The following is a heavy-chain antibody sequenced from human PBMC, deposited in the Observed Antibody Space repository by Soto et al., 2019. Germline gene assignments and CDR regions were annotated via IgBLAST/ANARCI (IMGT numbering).Heavy chain of an antibody. V-gene: IGHV1-8*01. CDR1: GYTFTSYD. D-gene: IGHD3-3*01. CDR3: AKDSGREADYDFWEVVGTRDYYYYYYMDV. CDR2: MNPNSGNT. J-gene: IGHJ6*03. Sequence: ASVEVSCKASGYTFTSYDSNWVRQATGQGLEWMGWMNPNSGNTGYAQKFQGRVTMTRNTSISTAYMELNSLRAEDTAVYYCAKDSGREADYDFWEVVGTRDYYYYYYMDVWGKGTTVTVSS.